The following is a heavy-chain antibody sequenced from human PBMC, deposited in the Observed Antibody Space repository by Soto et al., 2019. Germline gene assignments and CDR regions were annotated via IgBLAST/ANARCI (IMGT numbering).Heavy chain of an antibody. V-gene: IGHV4-39*01. J-gene: IGHJ4*02. CDR1: GDSISSSNYF. Sequence: SETLSLTCTVSGDSISSSNYFWGRIRQPPGKGLEWIGSIYYSGSTYYNPSLKSRVTISVDTSKNQFSLKLSSVTAADTAVHYCARSGGLQHVDYWGQGTLVTVSS. CDR2: IYYSGST. CDR3: ARSGGLQHVDY. D-gene: IGHD4-4*01.